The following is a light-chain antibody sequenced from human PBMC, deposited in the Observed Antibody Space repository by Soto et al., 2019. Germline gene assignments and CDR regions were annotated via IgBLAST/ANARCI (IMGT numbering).Light chain of an antibody. V-gene: IGLV6-57*02. J-gene: IGLJ2*01. CDR2: EDN. CDR1: SGSIASNY. Sequence: NFMLTQPHSVSESPGKTVTISCTDSSGSIASNYVQWYQQPPGSAPTTVIYEDNQRPSGVPNRFSGSIDSASNSASLTISGLKTEDVAACSCQSYDSSNKVVFGGGTKLTVL. CDR3: QSYDSSNKVV.